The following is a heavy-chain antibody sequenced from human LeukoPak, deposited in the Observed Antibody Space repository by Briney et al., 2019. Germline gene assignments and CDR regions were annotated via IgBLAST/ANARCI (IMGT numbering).Heavy chain of an antibody. J-gene: IGHJ4*02. D-gene: IGHD3-22*01. V-gene: IGHV3-21*01. CDR1: GFTFSIYT. CDR2: ISSTSSDI. Sequence: PGGSLRLSCAVSGFTFSIYTINWVRQAPGKGLEWVSSISSTSSDIHYADSVKGRFTIFRGNTKNSLYLQMDSLRAEDTAVYYCARRGGDITGHQGDFDYWGQGTLVTVSS. CDR3: ARRGGDITGHQGDFDY.